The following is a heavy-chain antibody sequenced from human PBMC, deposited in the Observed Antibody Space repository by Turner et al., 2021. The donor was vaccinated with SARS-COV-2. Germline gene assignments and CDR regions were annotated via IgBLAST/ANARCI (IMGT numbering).Heavy chain of an antibody. J-gene: IGHJ4*02. CDR1: GYTLIKLS. CDR2: FDPEDGET. Sequence: QVQLVQSGAEVKKPGASVKVSCKVSGYTLIKLSMHWVRQAPGKGLEWMGGFDPEDGETISAQKFQGRVTMTEDTSTDTAYMELSSLRSEDTAVYYCATGYAYCGGDCSIHYWGQGTLVTVSS. D-gene: IGHD2-21*02. V-gene: IGHV1-24*01. CDR3: ATGYAYCGGDCSIHY.